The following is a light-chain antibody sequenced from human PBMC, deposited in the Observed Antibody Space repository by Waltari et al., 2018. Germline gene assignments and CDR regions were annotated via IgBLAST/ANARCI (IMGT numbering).Light chain of an antibody. V-gene: IGLV2-14*01. CDR3: SSYTSSSTPYV. CDR2: EVS. CDR1: SSDVGGYNY. Sequence: QSALTQPASVSGSPGQSITISCTGASSDVGGYNYVSWYQHHPGKAPKLMIYEVSNRPSGVSKRFSGSKSGNTASLTISGLQAEDEADYYCSSYTSSSTPYVFGTGTKVTVL. J-gene: IGLJ1*01.